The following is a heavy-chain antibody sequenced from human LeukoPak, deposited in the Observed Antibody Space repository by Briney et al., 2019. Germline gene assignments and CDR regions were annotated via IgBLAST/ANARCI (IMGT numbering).Heavy chain of an antibody. D-gene: IGHD6-13*01. CDR1: GFTFSSYA. V-gene: IGHV3-30-3*01. J-gene: IGHJ3*01. CDR2: ISNDGSNK. Sequence: GGSLRLSCAASGFTFSSYAMHWVRQAPGKGLEWVADISNDGSNKYYADSVKGRFTISRDNSKNTLYLQMNSLRDEDTAVYYCARVVGIAAAAADAFDFWGQGTMVTVSS. CDR3: ARVVGIAAAAADAFDF.